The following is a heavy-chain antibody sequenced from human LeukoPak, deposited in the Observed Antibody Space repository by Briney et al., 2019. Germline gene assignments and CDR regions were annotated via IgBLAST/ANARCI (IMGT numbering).Heavy chain of an antibody. Sequence: GESLKISCKGSADSFNNNWIGWVRQVPGKGLEWMGMMYPGHSETRYSPSFQGQVTISADKSISTAYLQWSSLRASDTAMYYCARLRDGSNWFDPWGQGTLVTVSS. J-gene: IGHJ5*02. D-gene: IGHD5-24*01. CDR3: ARLRDGSNWFDP. CDR1: ADSFNNNW. CDR2: MYPGHSET. V-gene: IGHV5-51*01.